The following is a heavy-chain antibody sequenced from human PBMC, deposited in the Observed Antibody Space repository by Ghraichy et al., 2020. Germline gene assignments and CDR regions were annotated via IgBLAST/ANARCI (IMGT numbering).Heavy chain of an antibody. J-gene: IGHJ6*02. CDR1: GGSFSGYY. V-gene: IGHV4-34*01. Sequence: ESLNISCAVYGGSFSGYYWSWIRQPPGKGLEWIGEINHSGSTNYNPSLKSRVTISVDTSKNQFSLKLSSVTAADTAVYYCARSVKYCTNGVCYYGMDVWGQGTTVTVSS. CDR3: ARSVKYCTNGVCYYGMDV. D-gene: IGHD2-8*01. CDR2: INHSGST.